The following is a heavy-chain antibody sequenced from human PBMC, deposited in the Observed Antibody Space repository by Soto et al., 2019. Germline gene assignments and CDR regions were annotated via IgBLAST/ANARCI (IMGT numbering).Heavy chain of an antibody. CDR1: GFSFSSYG. CDR3: AKDFDSDETSHGPDEY. J-gene: IGHJ4*02. Sequence: EVHLLASGGGLVQPGESLRLSCVASGFSFSSYGMSWVRQAPGKGLEWASIISGSGDANYYADSVKGRFTISRDNSKNTMYLQMDSLRAEDTAVYYCAKDFDSDETSHGPDEYWGQGTRVTVSS. CDR2: ISGSGDAN. V-gene: IGHV3-23*01. D-gene: IGHD3-22*01.